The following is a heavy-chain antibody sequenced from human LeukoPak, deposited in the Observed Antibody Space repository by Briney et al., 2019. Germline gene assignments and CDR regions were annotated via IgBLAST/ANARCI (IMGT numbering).Heavy chain of an antibody. J-gene: IGHJ4*02. CDR2: ISGSGSTI. V-gene: IGHV3-48*03. CDR1: GFTFSNYE. CDR3: ARVRSGYSHENYFDY. D-gene: IGHD5-18*01. Sequence: PWGSLRLSCAASGFTFSNYEMNWVRQAPGKGLEWVSYISGSGSTIYYADSVKGRFTISRDNAKDSLYLQMNSLRAKDTAVYYCARVRSGYSHENYFDYWGQGTLVTVSS.